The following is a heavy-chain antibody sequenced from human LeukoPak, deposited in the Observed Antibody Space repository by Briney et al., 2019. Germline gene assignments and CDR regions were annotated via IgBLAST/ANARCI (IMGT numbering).Heavy chain of an antibody. D-gene: IGHD1-26*01. J-gene: IGHJ4*02. CDR1: GFTFSSYA. Sequence: GGSLSLSCAASGFTFSSYAMSWVRQAPGKGLEWVSAISGSGGSTYYADSVKGRFTISRDNSKNTLYLQMNSLRVEDTAVYYCAKFGSSPLDYWGQGTLVTVSS. CDR3: AKFGSSPLDY. CDR2: ISGSGGST. V-gene: IGHV3-23*01.